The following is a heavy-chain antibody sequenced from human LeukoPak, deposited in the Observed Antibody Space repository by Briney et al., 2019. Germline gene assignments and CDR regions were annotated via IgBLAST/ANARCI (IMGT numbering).Heavy chain of an antibody. V-gene: IGHV3-33*01. J-gene: IGHJ6*02. D-gene: IGHD3-16*01. CDR2: IWYDGGNK. CDR3: ARVNTNYYVPVNYGMDV. Sequence: PGGSLRLSCAASGFTFNSYGMHWVRQAPGKGLEWVALIWYDGGNKYYADSVKGRFTISRDNSQNTLYLQMNSLRAEDTAVYYCARVNTNYYVPVNYGMDVWGQGTADTVSS. CDR1: GFTFNSYG.